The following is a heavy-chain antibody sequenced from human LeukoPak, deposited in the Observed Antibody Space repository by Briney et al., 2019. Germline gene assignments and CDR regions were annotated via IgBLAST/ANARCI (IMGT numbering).Heavy chain of an antibody. D-gene: IGHD3-3*01. J-gene: IGHJ5*02. CDR3: ARTGLEGGWFDP. CDR2: IIPIFGTA. V-gene: IGHV1-69*13. CDR1: GGTFSSYA. Sequence: GASVKVSCKASGGTFSSYAISWVRQASGQGLEWMGGIIPIFGTANYAQKFQGRVTITADESTSTAYMELSSLRSEDTAVYYCARTGLEGGWFDPWGQGTLVTVSS.